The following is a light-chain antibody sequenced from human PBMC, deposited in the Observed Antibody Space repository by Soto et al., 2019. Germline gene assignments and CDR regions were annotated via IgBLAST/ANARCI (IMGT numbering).Light chain of an antibody. V-gene: IGLV8-61*01. CDR3: VLYVGSGVV. CDR1: YDSVSISYY. Sequence: QTVVTQEPSFSVSPGGTVTLTCGLTYDSVSISYYPSWYQQTPGQAPRTLIYNINIRSSGVPDRFSGSILGNKAALTITGVQADDESDYYCVLYVGSGVVFGGGTKLTVL. CDR2: NIN. J-gene: IGLJ3*02.